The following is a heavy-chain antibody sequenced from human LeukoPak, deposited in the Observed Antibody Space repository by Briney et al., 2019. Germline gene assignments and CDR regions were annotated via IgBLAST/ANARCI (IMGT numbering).Heavy chain of an antibody. CDR3: ATTTIRLGY. D-gene: IGHD1-26*01. Sequence: KPSETLSPTCTVSGGSISSSSYYWGWIRQPPGKGLEWIGSIYYSGSTYYNPSLKSRVTISVDTSKNQFSLKLSSVTAADTAVYYCATTTIRLGYWGQGTLVTVSS. J-gene: IGHJ4*02. V-gene: IGHV4-39*01. CDR2: IYYSGST. CDR1: GGSISSSSYY.